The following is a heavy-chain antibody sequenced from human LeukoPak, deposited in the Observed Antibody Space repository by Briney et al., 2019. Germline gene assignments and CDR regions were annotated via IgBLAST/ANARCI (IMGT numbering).Heavy chain of an antibody. D-gene: IGHD3-10*01. CDR3: ARERGGVDAFDI. J-gene: IGHJ3*02. V-gene: IGHV1-46*01. CDR2: INPSGGST. Sequence: ASVRVSCKASGYTFTSYYMHWVRQAPGQGLEWMGIINPSGGSTSYAQKFQGRVTMTRDTSTSTVYMELSSLRSEDTAGYYCARERGGVDAFDIWGQGTMVTVSS. CDR1: GYTFTSYY.